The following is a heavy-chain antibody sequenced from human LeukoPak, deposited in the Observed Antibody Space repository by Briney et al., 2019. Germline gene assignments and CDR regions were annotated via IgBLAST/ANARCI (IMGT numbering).Heavy chain of an antibody. D-gene: IGHD2-15*01. CDR1: GYSFISYW. CDR2: IYPGDSDT. CDR3: ARHCSGGSCYNFDY. V-gene: IGHV5-51*01. Sequence: GESLKISCKASGYSFISYWIAWVRQMPGKGLEWMGTIYPGDSDTRYSPSFQGQVTISADKSISTAYLQWSSLKASDTAMYYCARHCSGGSCYNFDYWGQGTLVTVSS. J-gene: IGHJ4*02.